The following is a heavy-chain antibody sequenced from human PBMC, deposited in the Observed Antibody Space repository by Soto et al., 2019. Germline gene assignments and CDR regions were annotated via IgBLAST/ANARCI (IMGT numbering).Heavy chain of an antibody. CDR3: ASLGPYVEMATAPLDS. J-gene: IGHJ4*02. Sequence: QVQLVQSGAEVKKPGSSVKVSCKPSGGTFSSYAISWVRQAPGQGLEWMAGIIPIFGTANYAQKFQGRVTITADEATSTAYVERSRLRSDGTAVYYWASLGPYVEMATAPLDSWGQGTLVTVSS. CDR2: IIPIFGTA. D-gene: IGHD5-18*01. V-gene: IGHV1-69*12. CDR1: GGTFSSYA.